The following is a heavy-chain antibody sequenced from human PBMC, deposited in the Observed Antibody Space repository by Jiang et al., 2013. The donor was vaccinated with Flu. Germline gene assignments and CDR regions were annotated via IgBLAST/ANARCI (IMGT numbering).Heavy chain of an antibody. Sequence: LESGGGLVQPGGSLTLSCAASGFMFSSYAMNWVRQAPGKGLEWVSGLSGSGDTAYYADSVKGRFTISRDNSKNTLYLQMHSLGAEDTAVYYCAKNQFYYDTKGLDAFDMWGQGTTVTVSS. J-gene: IGHJ3*02. D-gene: IGHD3-16*01. CDR2: LSGSGDTA. V-gene: IGHV3-23*01. CDR3: AKNQFYYDTKGLDAFDM. CDR1: GFMFSSYA.